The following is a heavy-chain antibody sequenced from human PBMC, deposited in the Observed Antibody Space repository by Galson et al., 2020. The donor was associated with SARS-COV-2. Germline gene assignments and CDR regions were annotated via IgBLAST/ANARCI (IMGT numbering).Heavy chain of an antibody. V-gene: IGHV4-30-4*01. CDR2: IYYSGST. CDR1: GDSISSDYY. CDR3: ARWRDGYLFYYGMDV. D-gene: IGHD5-12*01. Sequence: ASETLSLTCTVSGDSISSDYYWSWIRQPPGKGLEWIGYIYYSGSTYYNPSLKSRVTISIDTSKNQFSLKLSSVTAADTAVYYCARWRDGYLFYYGMDVWGQGTTFTVSS. J-gene: IGHJ6*02.